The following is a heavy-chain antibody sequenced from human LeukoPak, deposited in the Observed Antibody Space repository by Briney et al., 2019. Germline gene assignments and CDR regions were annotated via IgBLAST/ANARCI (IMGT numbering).Heavy chain of an antibody. Sequence: GGSLRLSCAASGFTFSTSGMNWVRQAPGKGLEWVAVIWYDGSNKYYADSVKGRFTLSRDNSKNTLFLQMNSLRPEDTAVYFCARDLTQLALFDYWGQGTLVTVSS. J-gene: IGHJ4*02. CDR2: IWYDGSNK. V-gene: IGHV3-33*08. CDR1: GFTFSTSG. D-gene: IGHD6-13*01. CDR3: ARDLTQLALFDY.